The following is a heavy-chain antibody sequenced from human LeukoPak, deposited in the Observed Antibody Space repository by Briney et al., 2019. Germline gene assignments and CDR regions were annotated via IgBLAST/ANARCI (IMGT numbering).Heavy chain of an antibody. J-gene: IGHJ4*02. CDR1: GYTFTGYY. V-gene: IGHV1-2*02. D-gene: IGHD5-18*01. CDR3: ATAGYSYGFISVNFDY. CDR2: INPNSGGT. Sequence: ASLKVSCKASGYTFTGYYMHWVRQAPGQGLEWMGWINPNSGGTNYAQKFQGRVTMTRDTSISTAYMELSRLRSDDTAVYYCATAGYSYGFISVNFDYWGQGTLVTVSS.